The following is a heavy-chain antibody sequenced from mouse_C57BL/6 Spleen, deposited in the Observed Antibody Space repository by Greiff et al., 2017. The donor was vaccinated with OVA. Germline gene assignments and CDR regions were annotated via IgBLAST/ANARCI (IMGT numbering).Heavy chain of an antibody. CDR1: GFTFSDYG. Sequence: EVKVVESGGGLVKPGGSLKLSCAASGFTFSDYGMHWVRQAPEKGLEWVAYISSGSSTIYYADTVKGRFTISRDNAKNTLFLQMTSLRSEDTAMYYCARIGLRYFDVWGTGTTVTVSS. CDR3: ARIGLRYFDV. CDR2: ISSGSSTI. J-gene: IGHJ1*03. V-gene: IGHV5-17*01. D-gene: IGHD2-13*01.